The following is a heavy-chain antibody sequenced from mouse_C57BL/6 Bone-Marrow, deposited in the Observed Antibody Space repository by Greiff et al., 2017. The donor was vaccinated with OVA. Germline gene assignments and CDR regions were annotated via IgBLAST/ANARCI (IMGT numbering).Heavy chain of an antibody. D-gene: IGHD5-5*01. J-gene: IGHJ3*01. Sequence: EVMLVESGGDLVKPGGSLKLSCAASGFTFTSYGMSWVRQTPDKRLEWVATISSGGGCTYYPDSVKGRFTISRDNAENTLYLQMSSLKSEDTAMDYCARHETTGGGFAYWGQGTLVTVSA. CDR1: GFTFTSYG. V-gene: IGHV5-6*01. CDR2: ISSGGGCT. CDR3: ARHETTGGGFAY.